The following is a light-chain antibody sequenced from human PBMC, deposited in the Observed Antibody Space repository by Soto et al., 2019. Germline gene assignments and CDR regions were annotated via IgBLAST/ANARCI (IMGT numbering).Light chain of an antibody. J-gene: IGLJ2*01. CDR1: SGHSSYA. V-gene: IGLV4-69*01. Sequence: QPVLTQSPSASASLGASVKLICTLSSGHSSYAIAWHQQQPEKGPRYLMKLNSDGSHSKGDGIPDRFSGSSSGAERYLTISSLQSEDEADYYCQTWGTVRGVFGGGTKLTVL. CDR2: LNSDGSH. CDR3: QTWGTVRGV.